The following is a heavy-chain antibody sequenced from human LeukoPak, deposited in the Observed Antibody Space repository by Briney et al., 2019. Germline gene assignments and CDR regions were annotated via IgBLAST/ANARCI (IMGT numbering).Heavy chain of an antibody. D-gene: IGHD4-17*01. CDR2: ISGSGGST. CDR1: GFTFSSYA. Sequence: PGRSLRLSCAASGFTFSSYAMSWVRQAPGKGLEWVSAISGSGGSTYYADSVKGRFTISRDNSKNTLYLQMNSLRAEDTAVYYCAKDVDYGDYFFDYWGQGTLVTVSS. CDR3: AKDVDYGDYFFDY. V-gene: IGHV3-23*01. J-gene: IGHJ4*02.